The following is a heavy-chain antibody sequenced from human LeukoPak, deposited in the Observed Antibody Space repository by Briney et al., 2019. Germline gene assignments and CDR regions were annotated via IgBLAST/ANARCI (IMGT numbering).Heavy chain of an antibody. CDR2: IYPGDSDT. D-gene: IGHD6-19*01. V-gene: IGHV5-51*01. CDR3: ARQEQSSIDD. CDR1: GYNFTSYW. J-gene: IGHJ4*02. Sequence: GESLKISCKGSGYNFTSYWIGWVRQMPGKGLEWMGFIYPGDSDTRYSPSFQGQVTISADKSISTAYLQWSSLKASDTAIYYCARQEQSSIDDWGQGTLVTVSS.